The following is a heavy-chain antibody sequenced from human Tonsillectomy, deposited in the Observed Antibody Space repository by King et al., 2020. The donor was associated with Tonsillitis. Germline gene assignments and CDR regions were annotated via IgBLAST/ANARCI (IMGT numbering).Heavy chain of an antibody. CDR3: ARDLTTGGDDY. V-gene: IGHV3-21*01. D-gene: IGHD7-27*01. CDR1: GFTFSSYT. J-gene: IGHJ4*02. Sequence: VKLVESGGGLVKPGGSLRLSCAASGFTFSSYTMNWVRQAPGKGLEWVSSISSSSSYIYYADSVKGRFTISRDNAKNSLYLQMNSLRAEDTAVYYCARDLTTGGDDYWGQGTLVTVSS. CDR2: ISSSSSYI.